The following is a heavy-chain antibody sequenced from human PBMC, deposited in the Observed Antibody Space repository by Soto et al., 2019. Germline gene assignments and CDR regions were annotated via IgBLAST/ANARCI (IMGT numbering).Heavy chain of an antibody. D-gene: IGHD1-26*01. J-gene: IGHJ4*02. Sequence: EVQLVESGGGLVQPGGSLRLSCAASGFTFSDHYMDWVRQAPGKGLEWVGRSRNKANSYSTEYAASVKGRFTISRYESKSSLYLQMNSLKTEDTAVYYCARFSGSYTRGLDYLGQGTLVTVSS. V-gene: IGHV3-72*01. CDR3: ARFSGSYTRGLDY. CDR1: GFTFSDHY. CDR2: SRNKANSYST.